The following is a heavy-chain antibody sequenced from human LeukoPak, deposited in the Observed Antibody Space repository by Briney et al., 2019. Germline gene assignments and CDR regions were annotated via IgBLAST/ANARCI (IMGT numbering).Heavy chain of an antibody. Sequence: GASVTVSCKASGYTFTSYGVSWVRQAPGQGLEWMGWISPYNGNTNYAQKLQGRVTMTTDTSTSTAYMELRSLRSDDTAVYYCARDRLSPGPDGNWFDPWGQGTLVTVSS. D-gene: IGHD1-14*01. V-gene: IGHV1-18*01. CDR1: GYTFTSYG. CDR2: ISPYNGNT. CDR3: ARDRLSPGPDGNWFDP. J-gene: IGHJ5*02.